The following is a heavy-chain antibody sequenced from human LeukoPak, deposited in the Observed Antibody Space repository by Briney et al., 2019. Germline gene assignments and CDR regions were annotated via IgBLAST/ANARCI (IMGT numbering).Heavy chain of an antibody. D-gene: IGHD3-3*01. CDR3: AKDGVLRFLEWLLGYYFDY. Sequence: GALRLSSAASGFTFIIYAMSWVRQAPGKGLGWGSAISVSGGSTYYADSVKGRFTISRDNSKNTLYLQMNSLRAEDTAVYYCAKDGVLRFLEWLLGYYFDYWGQGTLVTVSS. J-gene: IGHJ4*02. CDR2: ISVSGGST. CDR1: GFTFIIYA. V-gene: IGHV3-23*01.